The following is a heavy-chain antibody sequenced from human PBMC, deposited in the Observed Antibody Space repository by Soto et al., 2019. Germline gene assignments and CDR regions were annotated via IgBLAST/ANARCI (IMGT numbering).Heavy chain of an antibody. J-gene: IGHJ6*02. V-gene: IGHV3-11*01. Sequence: NPGGSLRLSCAASGFTFSDYYMSWIRQAPGKGLEWVSYISSSGSTIYYADSVKGRFTISRDNAKNSLYLQMNSLRAEDTAVYYCARDAKVPSSISGSTHYYYYGMDVWGRGTTVTVSS. CDR3: ARDAKVPSSISGSTHYYYYGMDV. D-gene: IGHD3-10*01. CDR1: GFTFSDYY. CDR2: ISSSGSTI.